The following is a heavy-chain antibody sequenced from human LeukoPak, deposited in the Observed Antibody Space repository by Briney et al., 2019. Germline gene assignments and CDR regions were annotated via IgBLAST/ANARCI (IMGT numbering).Heavy chain of an antibody. CDR2: IRSKAYGGTT. CDR3: TTDRFDQYGWFDP. CDR1: GFTFGDYA. Sequence: PGGSLRLSCTASGFTFGDYAMSWFRQAPGKGLEWVGFIRSKAYGGTTDYAAPVKGRFTISRDDSKNTLYLQMNSLKTEDTAVYYCTTDRFDQYGWFDPWGQGTLVTVSS. V-gene: IGHV3-49*03. J-gene: IGHJ5*02. D-gene: IGHD3-10*01.